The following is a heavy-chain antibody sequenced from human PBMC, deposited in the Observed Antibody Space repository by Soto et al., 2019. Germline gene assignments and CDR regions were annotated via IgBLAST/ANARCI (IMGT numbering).Heavy chain of an antibody. V-gene: IGHV3-23*01. Sequence: EVQLLESGGGLVQPWGSLRLSCAASGFTFSHYAMSWVRQAPGKGLQWVSTIFGSGAPTHYADSVKGRFGISRANSNNMLFLEMNSLKDADTAVYYCSSESSNWGFAFDLWGQGTRFAVSS. D-gene: IGHD7-27*01. CDR1: GFTFSHYA. J-gene: IGHJ3*01. CDR3: SSESSNWGFAFDL. CDR2: IFGSGAPT.